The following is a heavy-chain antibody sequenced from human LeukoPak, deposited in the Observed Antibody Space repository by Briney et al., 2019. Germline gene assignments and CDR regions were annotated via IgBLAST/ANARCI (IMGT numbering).Heavy chain of an antibody. J-gene: IGHJ3*02. Sequence: GGSLRLSCAASGFTFSKYGMNWVHQAPGKGLEWVGRIKSKTDGGTTDYAAPVKGRFTISRDDSKNTLYLQMNSLKTEDTAVYYCTTDWAYYDSSGYSRDAFDIWGQGTMVTVSS. D-gene: IGHD3-22*01. CDR3: TTDWAYYDSSGYSRDAFDI. CDR1: GFTFSKYG. V-gene: IGHV3-15*01. CDR2: IKSKTDGGTT.